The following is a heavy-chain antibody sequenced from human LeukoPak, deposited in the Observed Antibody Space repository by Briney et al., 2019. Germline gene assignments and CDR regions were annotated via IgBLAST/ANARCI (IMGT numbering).Heavy chain of an antibody. CDR1: GFIFSNYW. J-gene: IGHJ4*02. CDR2: IKEDGSEK. Sequence: PGGSLRLSCAASGFIFSNYWMTWVRQAPGKGLEWVANIKEDGSEKYYLDSVSGRFTISRDNAKNSLYLQMNSLRAEDTAVCYCVKVSIAVAGSDYWGQGTLVTVSS. CDR3: VKVSIAVAGSDY. V-gene: IGHV3-7*01. D-gene: IGHD6-13*01.